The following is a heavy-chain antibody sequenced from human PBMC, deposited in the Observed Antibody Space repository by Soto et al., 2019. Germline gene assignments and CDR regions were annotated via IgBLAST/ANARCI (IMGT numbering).Heavy chain of an antibody. CDR1: GGSISSGGYS. V-gene: IGHV4-30-2*01. CDR2: IYHSGST. CDR3: ARAGVVGATALDY. J-gene: IGHJ4*02. D-gene: IGHD1-26*01. Sequence: TLSLTCAVSGGSISSGGYSWSWIRQPPGKGLEWIGYIYHSGSTYYNPSLKSRVTISVDRSKNQFSLKLSSVTAADTAVYYCARAGVVGATALDYWGQGTLVTV.